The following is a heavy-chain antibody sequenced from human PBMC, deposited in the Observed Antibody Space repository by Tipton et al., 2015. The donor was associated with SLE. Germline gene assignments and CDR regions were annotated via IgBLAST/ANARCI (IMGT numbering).Heavy chain of an antibody. Sequence: WVRQAPGKGLEWIGNIYYSGSTYYNPSLKSRVTISVDTSKNQFSLKLSSVTAADTAVYYCARRTGDRFDFWGQGTLVTVSS. J-gene: IGHJ4*02. V-gene: IGHV4-39*07. CDR2: IYYSGST. CDR3: ARRTGDRFDF. D-gene: IGHD7-27*01.